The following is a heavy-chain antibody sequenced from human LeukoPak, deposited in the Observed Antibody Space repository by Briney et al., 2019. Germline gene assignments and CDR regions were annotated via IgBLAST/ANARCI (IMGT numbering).Heavy chain of an antibody. CDR3: AREVYDSSGYTSGFDY. CDR1: GSSISSGTYY. J-gene: IGHJ4*02. V-gene: IGHV4-61*09. Sequence: SETLSLTCTVSGSSISSGTYYWSWIRQPAGKGLEWIGHIYTSGSTNYNPSLKSRVTISVDTSKNQFSLKLNSVTAADTAVYYCAREVYDSSGYTSGFDYWGRGTLVTVSS. CDR2: IYTSGST. D-gene: IGHD3-22*01.